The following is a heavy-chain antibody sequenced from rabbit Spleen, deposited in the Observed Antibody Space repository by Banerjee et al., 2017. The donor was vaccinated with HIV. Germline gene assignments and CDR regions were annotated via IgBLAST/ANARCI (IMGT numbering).Heavy chain of an antibody. J-gene: IGHJ4*02. CDR1: GFSFSSSYW. Sequence: QSLEESGGGLVQPEGSLTLTCTASGFSFSSSYWMCWVRQAPGKGLEWIGFIGAGSGGTVFASWAKGRFTISKTSTTVDLKIASPTTEDTATYFCARSLGADIASYNIWGQGTLVTVS. V-gene: IGHV1S40*01. D-gene: IGHD2-1*01. CDR2: IGAGSGGT. CDR3: ARSLGADIASYNI.